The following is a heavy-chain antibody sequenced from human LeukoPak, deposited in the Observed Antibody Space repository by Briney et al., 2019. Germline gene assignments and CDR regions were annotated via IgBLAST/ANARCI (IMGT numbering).Heavy chain of an antibody. J-gene: IGHJ4*02. V-gene: IGHV3-21*01. CDR1: GFTFSSYS. CDR2: ISNSSSYI. CDR3: AREWLWPFDY. Sequence: GGSLRLSCAASGFTFSSYSMNWVRQAPGKGLEWVSSISNSSSYIYYADSVKGRFTISRDNAKNSLYLQMNSLRAEDTAVYYCAREWLWPFDYWGQGTLVTVSS. D-gene: IGHD5-12*01.